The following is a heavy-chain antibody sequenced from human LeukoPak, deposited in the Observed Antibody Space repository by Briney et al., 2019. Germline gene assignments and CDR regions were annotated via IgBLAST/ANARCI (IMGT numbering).Heavy chain of an antibody. D-gene: IGHD6-19*01. CDR2: IYYSGST. CDR1: GGSISSCDYC. CDR3: ARHGYSSGWYDGTIDY. Sequence: SETLSLTCTVSGGSISSCDYCWSWIRQPPGKGLKWIGYIYYSGSTNYNPSLKSRVTISVDTSKNQFSLKLSSVTAADTAVYYCARHGYSSGWYDGTIDYWGQGTLVTVSS. V-gene: IGHV4-30-4*01. J-gene: IGHJ4*02.